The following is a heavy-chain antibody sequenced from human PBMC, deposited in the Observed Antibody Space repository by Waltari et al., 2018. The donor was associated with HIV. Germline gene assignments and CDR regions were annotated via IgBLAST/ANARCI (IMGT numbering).Heavy chain of an antibody. J-gene: IGHJ6*02. CDR3: ARHRTLSTRGPSYYYYGMDV. CDR2: IYYSGST. CDR1: GGSISSYY. V-gene: IGHV4-59*08. Sequence: QVQLQESGPGLVKPSETLSLTCTVSGGSISSYYWSWIRQPPGKGLEWIGYIYYSGSTNYNPSLKSRVTISVDTSKNQFSLKLSSVTAADTAVYYCARHRTLSTRGPSYYYYGMDVWGQGTTVTVSS. D-gene: IGHD2-2*01.